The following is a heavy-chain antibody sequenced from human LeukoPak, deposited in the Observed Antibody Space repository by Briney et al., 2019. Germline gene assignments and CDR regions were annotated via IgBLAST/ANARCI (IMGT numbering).Heavy chain of an antibody. CDR3: ARGQYCTSFTCPYYFDY. CDR2: MNPNCGNT. CDR1: GYTFTTYD. Sequence: ASVKVSCKASGYTFTTYDINWVRQANGQGLEWMGWMNPNCGNTGYAQKFQGRVTMTRNTSTSTAYMELSSLRSEDTAVYYCARGQYCTSFTCPYYFDYWGQGTLVTVSP. D-gene: IGHD2-8*01. V-gene: IGHV1-8*01. J-gene: IGHJ4*02.